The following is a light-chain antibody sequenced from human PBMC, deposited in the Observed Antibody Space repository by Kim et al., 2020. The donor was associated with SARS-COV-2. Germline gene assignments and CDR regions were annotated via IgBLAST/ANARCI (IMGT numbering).Light chain of an antibody. Sequence: AYTDCMSIPSLGYSDVNNCVIWFHQRPGKSPPGLICREYTMHSGVPYRFSVSGSRTEFTQRISRLETEDVAVYFCMQGTTRPLAFGRGTKVDIK. CDR3: MQGTTRPLA. CDR1: PSLGYSDVNNC. V-gene: IGKV2-30*01. J-gene: IGKJ4*01. CDR2: REY.